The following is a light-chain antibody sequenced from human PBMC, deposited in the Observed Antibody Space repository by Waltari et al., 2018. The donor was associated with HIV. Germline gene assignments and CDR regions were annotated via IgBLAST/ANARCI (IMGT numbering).Light chain of an antibody. CDR2: GVT. V-gene: IGLV2-23*02. Sequence: QSALTQPASVSGSPGQSITISCTGTSSNVGSDDLVSWYQQHPGEAPKLIIYGVTTRPSGVSNRFAGSKSGNSASLTISGLQAEDEADYYCCSCPRSGIRYVFGTGTKVTVL. J-gene: IGLJ1*01. CDR1: SSNVGSDDL. CDR3: CSCPRSGIRYV.